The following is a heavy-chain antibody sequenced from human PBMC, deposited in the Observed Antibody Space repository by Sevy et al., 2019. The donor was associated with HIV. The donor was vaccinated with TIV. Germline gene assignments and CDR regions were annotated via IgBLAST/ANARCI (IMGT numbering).Heavy chain of an antibody. CDR1: GFTFSSYG. J-gene: IGHJ4*02. CDR3: AKYGGHCSSTSCKYSFDY. CDR2: ISFDGSDK. Sequence: GGSLRLSCAASGFTFSSYGMHWVRQAPGKGLEWVAVISFDGSDKYYADSVKGRFTTSRDNSKKTLYLQMNSLRGEDTAVYYCAKYGGHCSSTSCKYSFDYWGQGTLVTVSS. D-gene: IGHD2-2*01. V-gene: IGHV3-30*18.